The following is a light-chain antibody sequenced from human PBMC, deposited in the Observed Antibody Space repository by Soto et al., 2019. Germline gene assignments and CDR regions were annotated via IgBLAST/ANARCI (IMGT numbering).Light chain of an antibody. Sequence: QSALTQPASLSGSPGQSIAISCTGTSSDVGYYNVVSWYQQHPGKAPKLMIYEASKRPSGVSNRFSGSKSGNTASLTISGLQAEDEADYYCCSYADSSTYVFGTGTKVTVL. CDR3: CSYADSSTYV. V-gene: IGLV2-23*01. CDR1: SSDVGYYNV. CDR2: EAS. J-gene: IGLJ1*01.